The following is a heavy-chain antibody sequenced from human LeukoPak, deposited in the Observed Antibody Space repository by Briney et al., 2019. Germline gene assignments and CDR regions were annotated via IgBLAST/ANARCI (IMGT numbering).Heavy chain of an antibody. CDR3: ARGLVLATDDAFDI. D-gene: IGHD5-12*01. V-gene: IGHV4-59*01. CDR1: GCSIRRYF. Sequence: PSEILSLTCPVSGCSIRRYFWSWLRPPPGKGLEWIGYIWDTEITDYNPSLKSRVTISLDTSKNHFSLKLRSVTAADTALYFCARGLVLATDDAFDIWGQGTLVTVSS. J-gene: IGHJ3*02. CDR2: IWDTEIT.